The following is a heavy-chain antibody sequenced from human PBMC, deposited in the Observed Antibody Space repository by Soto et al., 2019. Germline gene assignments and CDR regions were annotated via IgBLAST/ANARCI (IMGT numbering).Heavy chain of an antibody. CDR1: GGTFSSYA. J-gene: IGHJ5*02. D-gene: IGHD7-27*01. V-gene: IGHV1-69*13. CDR3: ARELANWGSLYWFDP. Sequence: RASVKVSCKASGGTFSSYAISWVRQAPGQGLEWMGGIIPIFGTANYAQKFQGRVTITADESTSTAYMELSSLRSEDTAVYYCARELANWGSLYWFDPWGQGTLVTVSS. CDR2: IIPIFGTA.